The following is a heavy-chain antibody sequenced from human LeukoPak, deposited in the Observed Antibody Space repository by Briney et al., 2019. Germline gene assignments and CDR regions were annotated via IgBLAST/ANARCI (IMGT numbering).Heavy chain of an antibody. J-gene: IGHJ4*02. V-gene: IGHV1-2*04. CDR1: GYTFTGYY. CDR3: ASDRGGTAAAAVYYFDY. D-gene: IGHD6-13*01. CDR2: INPNSGGT. Sequence: ASVKVSCKASGYTFTGYYMHWVRQAPGQGLEWMGWINPNSGGTNYAQKFQGWVTMTRDTSISTAYMELSRLRSDDTAVYYCASDRGGTAAAAVYYFDYWGQGTLVTVSS.